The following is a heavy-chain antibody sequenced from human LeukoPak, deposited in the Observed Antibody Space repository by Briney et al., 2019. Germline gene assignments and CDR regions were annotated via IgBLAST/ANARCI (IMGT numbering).Heavy chain of an antibody. J-gene: IGHJ4*02. V-gene: IGHV1-46*01. CDR2: INPSGGST. D-gene: IGHD4-11*01. CDR1: GYTFTSYY. CDR3: ARDRRNYVEDY. Sequence: GASVKVSCKASGYTFTSYYMHWVRQAPGQGLEWMGIINPSGGSTSYAQKFQGRVTMTRNTSTSTVYMELSSLRSEDTAVYYCARDRRNYVEDYWGQGTLVTVSS.